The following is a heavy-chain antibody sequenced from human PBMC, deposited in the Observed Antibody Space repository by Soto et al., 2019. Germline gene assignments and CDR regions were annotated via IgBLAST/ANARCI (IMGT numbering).Heavy chain of an antibody. J-gene: IGHJ5*02. D-gene: IGHD1-26*01. CDR3: GRDGVGATPLGWFDP. V-gene: IGHV1-2*06. CDR2: INPRSGDT. Sequence: QVQLVQSGAEVKKPGASVKVSCKASGYTFIGYYIHWVRQAPGQGVEWMGRINPRSGDTTYEQKSQGRRTMTRDTAISTAYMELSSLRSDDTAVYYCGRDGVGATPLGWFDPWGQGALVTVAS. CDR1: GYTFIGYY.